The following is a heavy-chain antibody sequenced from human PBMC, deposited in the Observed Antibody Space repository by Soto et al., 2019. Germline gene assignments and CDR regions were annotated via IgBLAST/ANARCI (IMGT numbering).Heavy chain of an antibody. CDR2: TYYSGST. J-gene: IGHJ5*02. V-gene: IGHV4-31*03. D-gene: IGHD1-7*01. CDR3: ARVRAGTPSVWFDP. Sequence: QVQLQESGPGLVKPSQTLSLTCTVSGGSISRGGYYWSWIRQHPGKVLEWIGYTYYSGSTYYKPSLKSRVNISVDTSKNQFSLKLSSVTAADTAVYYCARVRAGTPSVWFDPWGQGTLVTVSS. CDR1: GGSISRGGYY.